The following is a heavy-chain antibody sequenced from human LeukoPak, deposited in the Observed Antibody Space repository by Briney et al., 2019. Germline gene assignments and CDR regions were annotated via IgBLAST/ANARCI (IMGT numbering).Heavy chain of an antibody. CDR2: IIPIFGTA. CDR3: ARDRGRDGYNL. V-gene: IGHV1-69*05. J-gene: IGHJ4*02. D-gene: IGHD5-24*01. Sequence: GSSVKVSCKASGGTFSSYAISWVRQAPGQGLEWMGRIIPIFGTANYGQKFQGRVTITTDESTSTAYMELSSLRSEDTAVYYCARDRGRDGYNLWGQGTLVTVSS. CDR1: GGTFSSYA.